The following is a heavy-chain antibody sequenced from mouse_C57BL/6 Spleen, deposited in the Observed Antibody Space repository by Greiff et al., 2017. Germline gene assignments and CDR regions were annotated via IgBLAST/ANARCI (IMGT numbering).Heavy chain of an antibody. J-gene: IGHJ2*01. CDR3: ARGITTVVAGGDYCDY. D-gene: IGHD1-1*01. CDR2: INTGSGGT. Sequence: QVQLQQSGAELVRPGTSVKVSCKASGYAFTNYLIEWVKQRPGQGLEWIGVINTGSGGTNYNEKFKGKATLTAEKSASTAYMLLSSLASEDSAVYFCARGITTVVAGGDYCDYWGQGTTLTVSS. CDR1: GYAFTNYL. V-gene: IGHV1-54*01.